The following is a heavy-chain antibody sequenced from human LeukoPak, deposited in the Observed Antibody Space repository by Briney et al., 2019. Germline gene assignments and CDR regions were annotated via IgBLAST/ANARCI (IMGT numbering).Heavy chain of an antibody. CDR1: GFTFSSYA. V-gene: IGHV3-21*01. CDR2: ISSSSSYI. J-gene: IGHJ4*02. D-gene: IGHD3-10*01. Sequence: PGGSLRLSCAASGFTFSSYAMSWVRQAPGKGPEWVSSISSSSSYIYYADSVKGRFTISRDNAKNSLYLQMNSLRAEDTAVYYCARDRTYYYGSGSLEWGQGTLVTVSS. CDR3: ARDRTYYYGSGSLE.